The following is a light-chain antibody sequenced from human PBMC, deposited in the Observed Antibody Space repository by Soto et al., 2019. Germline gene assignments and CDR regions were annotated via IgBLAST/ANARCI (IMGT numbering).Light chain of an antibody. Sequence: QSVLTQPRSVSGSPGQSVTISCTGTSSGVGGYNFVSWYQQYPGKAPKFMIYDVTKRPSGVPDRFSGSKSGNTASLTISGLQAEDEADYYCCSYAGRVIFGGGTKVTVL. CDR3: CSYAGRVI. J-gene: IGLJ2*01. CDR2: DVT. V-gene: IGLV2-11*01. CDR1: SSGVGGYNF.